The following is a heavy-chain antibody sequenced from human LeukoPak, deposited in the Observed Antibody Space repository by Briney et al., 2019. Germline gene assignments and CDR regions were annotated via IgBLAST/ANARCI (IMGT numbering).Heavy chain of an antibody. CDR3: ARGRAGYAFDI. V-gene: IGHV3-53*01. D-gene: IGHD6-13*01. CDR1: GFTVSSNY. CDR2: IYSGGST. J-gene: IGHJ3*02. Sequence: GGSLRPSCAASGFTVSSNYMSWVRQAPGKGLEWFSVIYSGGSTYYADSVKGRFTISRDNSKNTLYLQMNSLRAEDTAVYYCARGRAGYAFDIWGQGTMVTVSS.